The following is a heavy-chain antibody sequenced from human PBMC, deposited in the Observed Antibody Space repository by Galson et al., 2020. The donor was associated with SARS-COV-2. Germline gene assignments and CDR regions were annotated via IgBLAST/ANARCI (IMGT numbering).Heavy chain of an antibody. CDR3: ARGLQPSYTSSSAYNWFDP. D-gene: IGHD6-6*01. CDR1: GYTFTNYA. Sequence: ASVKVSCKASGYTFTNYAMHWVRQAPGQRLEWMGWINADNGNTKYSQNFQGRVTFTRDTSATTAYMELSSLRYEDTAMYYCARGLQPSYTSSSAYNWFDPWGQGTLVTVSS. V-gene: IGHV1-3*01. CDR2: INADNGNT. J-gene: IGHJ5*02.